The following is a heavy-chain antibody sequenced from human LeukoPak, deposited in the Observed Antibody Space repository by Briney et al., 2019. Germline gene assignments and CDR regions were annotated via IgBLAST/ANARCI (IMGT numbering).Heavy chain of an antibody. D-gene: IGHD3-3*01. CDR2: LYHTGST. CDR3: ARQGMTVFGVVTYYFDY. Sequence: PSETLSLTCAVSGGSISSNTWWSWIRQPPGKGLEWIGELYHTGSTYYNPSLKSRVTISVDTSKNQFSLKLSSVTAADTAVYFCARQGMTVFGVVTYYFDYWGQGTLVTVSS. J-gene: IGHJ4*02. V-gene: IGHV4-4*02. CDR1: GGSISSNTW.